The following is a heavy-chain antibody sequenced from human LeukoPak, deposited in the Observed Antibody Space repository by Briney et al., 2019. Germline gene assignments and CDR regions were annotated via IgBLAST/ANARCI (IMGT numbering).Heavy chain of an antibody. J-gene: IGHJ5*02. V-gene: IGHV1-2*02. CDR3: ARPVNVLMVYANWFDP. CDR1: GYTFTGYY. Sequence: ASVKVSCKASGYTFTGYYMHWVRQAPGQGLEWVGWINPNSGGTNYAQKFQGRVTMTRGTSISTAYMELSRLRSDDTAVYYCARPVNVLMVYANWFDPWGQGTLVTVSS. CDR2: INPNSGGT. D-gene: IGHD2-8*01.